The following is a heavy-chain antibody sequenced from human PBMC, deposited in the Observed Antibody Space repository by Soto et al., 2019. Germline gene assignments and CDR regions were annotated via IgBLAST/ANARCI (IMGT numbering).Heavy chain of an antibody. V-gene: IGHV4-31*03. J-gene: IGHJ6*02. CDR2: IYYSGST. Sequence: SETLSLTCTVSGGSISSGGYYWSWIRQHPGKGLEWIGYIYYSGSTYYNPSLKSRATISVDTSKNQFSLRLSSVTAADTAVYYCARVVPAYYYYGMDVWGQGTTVTVSS. CDR3: ARVVPAYYYYGMDV. CDR1: GGSISSGGYY.